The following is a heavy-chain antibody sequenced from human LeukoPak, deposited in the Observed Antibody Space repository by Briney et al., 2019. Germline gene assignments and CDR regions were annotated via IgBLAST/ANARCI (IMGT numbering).Heavy chain of an antibody. CDR3: ARHRRNTMIGTVSSRGFDY. D-gene: IGHD3-22*01. V-gene: IGHV5-51*01. J-gene: IGHJ4*02. CDR2: IYPADSDT. CDR1: GSSFTSYW. Sequence: GESLKISCQGSGSSFTSYWIGWVRQVPGEGLEWMGIIYPADSDTTYSPSFQGQVTISADKSISTAYLQWSSLKASDTAMYYCARHRRNTMIGTVSSRGFDYWGQGTLVTVSS.